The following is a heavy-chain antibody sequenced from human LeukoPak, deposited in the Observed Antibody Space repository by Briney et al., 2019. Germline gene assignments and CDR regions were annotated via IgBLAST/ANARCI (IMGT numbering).Heavy chain of an antibody. Sequence: PPGGSLRLSCAASGFDFDDYMIHSVRQVPGKGLEWVSLISWDGGTTNYADSVKGRFTISRDNSKNYLYILMTDLTAEDTAFYYCARGGYGGVFDYWGQGTLVTVSS. CDR3: ARGGYGGVFDY. D-gene: IGHD4-23*01. V-gene: IGHV3-43D*04. J-gene: IGHJ4*02. CDR2: ISWDGGTT. CDR1: GFDFDDYM.